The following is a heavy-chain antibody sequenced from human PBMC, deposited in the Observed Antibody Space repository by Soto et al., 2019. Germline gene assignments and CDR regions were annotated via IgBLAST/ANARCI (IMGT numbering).Heavy chain of an antibody. J-gene: IGHJ3*02. CDR3: ARVERGTATTVVDAFHI. CDR2: MSHSGGT. Sequence: SETLSLTCAVYGGFVSSGSYYWSWIRQPPGKGLEWIGEMSHSGGTHFNPSLKSRVTISVDTSKNQFSLKMSSVTAADTALYYCARVERGTATTVVDAFHIWGPGTMVTVSS. CDR1: GGFVSSGSYY. D-gene: IGHD1-1*01. V-gene: IGHV4-61*01.